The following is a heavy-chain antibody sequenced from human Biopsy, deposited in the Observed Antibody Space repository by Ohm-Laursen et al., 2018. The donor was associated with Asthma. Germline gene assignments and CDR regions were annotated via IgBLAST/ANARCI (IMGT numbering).Heavy chain of an antibody. CDR3: ARHWDWGSFFDY. CDR2: MYYSGSH. CDR1: GGAIRTSGYY. Sequence: GTLSLTCSVSGGAIRTSGYYWGWLRQPPGKGLEWMWSMYYSGSHYYNPSLESRVTISVDTSKTHFSLKRSFVIAADTAVYYCARHWDWGSFFDYWGQGTPVTVSS. J-gene: IGHJ4*02. V-gene: IGHV4-39*01. D-gene: IGHD7-27*01.